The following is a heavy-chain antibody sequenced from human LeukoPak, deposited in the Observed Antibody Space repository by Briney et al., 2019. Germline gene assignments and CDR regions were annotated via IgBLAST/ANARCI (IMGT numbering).Heavy chain of an antibody. D-gene: IGHD3-10*01. CDR1: GGSISSYY. J-gene: IGHJ4*02. CDR2: IYYSGST. V-gene: IGHV4-59*01. CDR3: ARGLRGLWFGELFPYYFDY. Sequence: SETLSLTCTVSGGSISSYYWSWIRQPPGKGLEWIGYIYYSGSTNYNPSLKSRVTISVDTSKNQFSLKLSSVTAADTAVYYCARGLRGLWFGELFPYYFDYWGQGTLVTVSS.